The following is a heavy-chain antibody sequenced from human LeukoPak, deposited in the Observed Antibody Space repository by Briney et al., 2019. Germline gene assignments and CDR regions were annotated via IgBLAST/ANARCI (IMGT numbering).Heavy chain of an antibody. V-gene: IGHV4-39*01. CDR1: GGSISSSSYY. Sequence: NSSETLSLTCTVSGGSISSSSYYWGWIRQPPGKGLEWIGSIYYSGSSYYNSSLKSRVTISVDTSKNQFSLKLSSVTAADTAVYYCASMRAGSYFDYWGQGTLVTVSS. D-gene: IGHD3-10*01. CDR3: ASMRAGSYFDY. CDR2: IYYSGSS. J-gene: IGHJ4*02.